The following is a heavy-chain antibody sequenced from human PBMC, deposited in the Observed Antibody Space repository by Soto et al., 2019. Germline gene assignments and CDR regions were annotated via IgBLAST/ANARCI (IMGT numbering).Heavy chain of an antibody. CDR1: GLTLRSYG. CDR3: AKEMFPLSVLDIISPWGDY. D-gene: IGHD3-10*02. V-gene: IGHV3-30*18. CDR2: ILYDESHK. J-gene: IGHJ4*02. Sequence: PAGSLTLSCAAPGLTLRSYGMHWVRQAPGKGLEWLAVILYDESHKYYADSVKGRFTISRDTSKNALYLQMYSLIAYDTAVYYFAKEMFPLSVLDIISPWGDYWCQGPEVTVS.